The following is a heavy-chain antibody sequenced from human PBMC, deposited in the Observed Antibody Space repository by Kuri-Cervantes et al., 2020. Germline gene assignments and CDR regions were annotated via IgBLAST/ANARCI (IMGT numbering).Heavy chain of an antibody. CDR1: GGSISSSNW. J-gene: IGHJ4*02. CDR2: IYYTGST. V-gene: IGHV4-4*02. D-gene: IGHD3-22*01. CDR3: ARGAGDSRGTDFDY. Sequence: SETLSLTCAVSGGSISSSNWWSWVRQPPGKGLEWIGYIYYTGSTAYNPSLKSRVTISVDTSNNQFSLNLDSVTAADTAVYYCARGAGDSRGTDFDYWGQGTLVTVSS.